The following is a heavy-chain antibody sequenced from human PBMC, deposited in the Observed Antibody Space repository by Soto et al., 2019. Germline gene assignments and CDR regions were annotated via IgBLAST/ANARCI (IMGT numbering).Heavy chain of an antibody. CDR3: AKEIAVAGDLDY. Sequence: PGGSLRLSCVASGFSFSSFGIHWVRQAPGKGLEWVGVISSDGQTTYYANSVKGRFTISRDNSKDTLYPQMDSLRPEDTAVYYCAKEIAVAGDLDYWGHGTLVTVSS. V-gene: IGHV3-30*18. J-gene: IGHJ4*01. CDR2: ISSDGQTT. CDR1: GFSFSSFG. D-gene: IGHD6-19*01.